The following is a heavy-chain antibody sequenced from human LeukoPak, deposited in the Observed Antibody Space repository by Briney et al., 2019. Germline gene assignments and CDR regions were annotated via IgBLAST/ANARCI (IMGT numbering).Heavy chain of an antibody. V-gene: IGHV4-4*07. CDR2: IYTSGSP. D-gene: IGHD5-24*01. CDR3: ALDGYNWGY. J-gene: IGHJ4*02. CDR1: GASISSYY. Sequence: SETLSLTCTVSGASISSYYWSWIRQPAGEGLEWIGRIYTSGSPNYNPSLKSRVTMSVDTSKNQFSLKLNSVTAADTAVYYCALDGYNWGYWGQGTLVTVSS.